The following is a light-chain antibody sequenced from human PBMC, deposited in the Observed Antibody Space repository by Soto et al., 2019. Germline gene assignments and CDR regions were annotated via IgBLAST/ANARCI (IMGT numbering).Light chain of an antibody. J-gene: IGKJ1*01. CDR3: QHYNSYSEA. CDR1: QTISSW. Sequence: DIQMTQSPSTLSGSVGDRVTITCRASQTISSWLAWYQQKPVKAPKLLIYKASTLKSGVPSRFSGSGSGTEFTLTISCLQPDDFATYYCQHYNSYSEAFGQGTKVDIK. CDR2: KAS. V-gene: IGKV1-5*03.